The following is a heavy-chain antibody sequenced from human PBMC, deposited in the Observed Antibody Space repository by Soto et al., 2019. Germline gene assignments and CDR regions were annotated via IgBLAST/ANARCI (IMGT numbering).Heavy chain of an antibody. D-gene: IGHD3-10*01. CDR2: FRSGGDDGTT. V-gene: IGHV3-23*01. Sequence: GGSLRLSCAASGFTFSSYSMSWVRQAPGKGLEWVSGFRSGGDDGTTYYADSVKGRFTISRDNSENTLFLQMDSLRAEDAAIYYCAKKVNSGPGSQYFDYWGQGTLVTVSS. J-gene: IGHJ4*02. CDR1: GFTFSSYS. CDR3: AKKVNSGPGSQYFDY.